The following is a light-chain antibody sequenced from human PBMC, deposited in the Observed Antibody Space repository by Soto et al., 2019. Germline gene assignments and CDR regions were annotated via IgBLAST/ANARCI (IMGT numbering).Light chain of an antibody. CDR3: QQSYSTPWG. Sequence: DIQMTQSPSSLSAPVGDRVTITCRASQSISSYLNWYQQKPGKAPKLLIYAASSLQSGVPSRFSGGGSGTDFTLTISSLQPEDFATYYCQQSYSTPWGFGQGTKVEIK. J-gene: IGKJ1*01. V-gene: IGKV1-39*01. CDR1: QSISSY. CDR2: AAS.